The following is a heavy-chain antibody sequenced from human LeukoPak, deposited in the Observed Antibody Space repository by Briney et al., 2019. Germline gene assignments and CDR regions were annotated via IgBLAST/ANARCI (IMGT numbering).Heavy chain of an antibody. Sequence: GGSLRLSCAASGFTFSSYSMNWVRQAPGKGLEWVSSISSSSSYIYYADSVKGRFTISRDNAKNSLYLQMNSLRAEDTAVYHCAREWSGWYDYWGQGTLVTVSS. CDR3: AREWSGWYDY. D-gene: IGHD6-19*01. CDR1: GFTFSSYS. J-gene: IGHJ4*02. CDR2: ISSSSSYI. V-gene: IGHV3-21*01.